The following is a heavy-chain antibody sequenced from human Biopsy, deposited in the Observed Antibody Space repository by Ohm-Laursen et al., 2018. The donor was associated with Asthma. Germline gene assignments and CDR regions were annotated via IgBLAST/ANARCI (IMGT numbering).Heavy chain of an antibody. Sequence: ASVKVSCKSPGGTFSNFAISWVRQAPGQGLEWLGGIMTVFGTTNYAQKSQGRVTITADESTSTAYMEVTSLRSDDTAVYYCASDFPKDYVRYNFQFWGQGTLVTVSS. CDR3: ASDFPKDYVRYNFQF. J-gene: IGHJ4*02. D-gene: IGHD4-17*01. CDR2: IMTVFGTT. CDR1: GGTFSNFA. V-gene: IGHV1-69*13.